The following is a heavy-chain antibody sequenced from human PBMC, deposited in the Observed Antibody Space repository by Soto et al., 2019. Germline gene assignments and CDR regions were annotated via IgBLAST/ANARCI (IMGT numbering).Heavy chain of an antibody. V-gene: IGHV3-33*06. D-gene: IGHD2-2*03. J-gene: IGHJ6*03. CDR3: AKGPSLGYCSSTSCSDYYYYYMDV. CDR1: GFTFSSYG. Sequence: GGSLRLSCTASGFTFSSYGMHWVRQAPGKGLEWVAVIWYDGSNKYYADSVKGRFTISRDNSNSMVFLQMNSLRAEDTAVYYCAKGPSLGYCSSTSCSDYYYYYMDVWGTGTTVTVSS. CDR2: IWYDGSNK.